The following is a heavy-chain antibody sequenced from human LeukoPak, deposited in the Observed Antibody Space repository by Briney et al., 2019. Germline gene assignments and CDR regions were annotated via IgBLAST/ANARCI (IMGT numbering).Heavy chain of an antibody. CDR3: ARERDGGGDDAFDI. CDR2: IGTAGDT. Sequence: PGGSLRLSCAASGFTFSSYDMHWVRQATGKGLEWVSAIGTAGDTYYPGSVKGRFTISRENAKNSLYLQMNSLRAGDTAVYYCARERDGGGDDAFDIWGQGTMVTASS. J-gene: IGHJ3*02. CDR1: GFTFSSYD. V-gene: IGHV3-13*01. D-gene: IGHD2-21*01.